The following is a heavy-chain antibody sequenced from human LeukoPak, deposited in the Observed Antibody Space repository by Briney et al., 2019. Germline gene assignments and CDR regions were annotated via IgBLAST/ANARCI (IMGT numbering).Heavy chain of an antibody. Sequence: PSETLSLTCAVYGGSFSGYYWSWIRQPPGKGLEWIGEINHSGSTNYNPSLKSRVTISVDTSKNQFSLKLSSVTAADTAVYYCARTQYSYDAFDIWGQGTMVTVSS. CDR1: GGSFSGYY. J-gene: IGHJ3*02. V-gene: IGHV4-34*01. D-gene: IGHD2/OR15-2a*01. CDR2: INHSGST. CDR3: ARTQYSYDAFDI.